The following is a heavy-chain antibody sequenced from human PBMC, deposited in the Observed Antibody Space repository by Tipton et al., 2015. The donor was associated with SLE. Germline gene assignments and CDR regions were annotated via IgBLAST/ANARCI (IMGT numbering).Heavy chain of an antibody. Sequence: SLRLSCAASGFTFRTYTMYWVRQAPGKGLEWVAVISYDGDKKYYAASVKGRFTISRDNSKNMLFLQMNSLRIEGTGSYYCARGALGGDMGGQGTQVTVSS. D-gene: IGHD3-16*01. J-gene: IGHJ4*02. CDR3: ARGALGGDM. V-gene: IGHV3-30*04. CDR1: GFTFRTYT. CDR2: ISYDGDKK.